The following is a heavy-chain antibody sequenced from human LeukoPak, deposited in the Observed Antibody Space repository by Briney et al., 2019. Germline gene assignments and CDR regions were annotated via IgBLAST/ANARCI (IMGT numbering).Heavy chain of an antibody. J-gene: IGHJ3*02. V-gene: IGHV3-21*01. CDR2: ISSSSSHI. D-gene: IGHD6-13*01. CDR3: ATQAGAFDI. Sequence: GGSLRLSCAASGFTFSSYSMNWVRQAPGKGLEWVSSISSSSSHIYYADSVKGRFTISRDNAKNSLYLQMNSLRAEDTAVYYCATQAGAFDIWGQGTMVTVSS. CDR1: GFTFSSYS.